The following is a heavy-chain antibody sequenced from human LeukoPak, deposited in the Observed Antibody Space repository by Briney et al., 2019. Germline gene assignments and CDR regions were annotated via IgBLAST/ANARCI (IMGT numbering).Heavy chain of an antibody. D-gene: IGHD3-10*01. CDR2: IYSGGST. CDR3: ARVDYGSGNDYFDY. J-gene: IGHJ4*02. CDR1: GFTVSSNY. V-gene: IGHV3-53*01. Sequence: GGSLRLSCAASGFTVSSNYMSWVRQAPGKGLEWVSVIYSGGSTYYADSVKGRFTLSRDNSKNTLYPQMNSLRAEDTAVYYCARVDYGSGNDYFDYWGQGTLVTVSS.